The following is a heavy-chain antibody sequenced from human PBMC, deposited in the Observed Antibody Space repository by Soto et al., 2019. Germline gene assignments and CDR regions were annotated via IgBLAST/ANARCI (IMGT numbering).Heavy chain of an antibody. J-gene: IGHJ6*02. V-gene: IGHV4-39*01. CDR3: ARLGQLQLENYYYGMDV. CDR1: GGSISSSSYY. CDR2: IYYSGST. D-gene: IGHD2-2*01. Sequence: SETLSLTCTVSGGSISSSSYYWGWIRQPPGKGLEWIGSIYYSGSTYYNPSLKSRVTISVDTSKNQFSLKLSSVTAADTAVYYCARLGQLQLENYYYGMDVWGQGTTVTVSS.